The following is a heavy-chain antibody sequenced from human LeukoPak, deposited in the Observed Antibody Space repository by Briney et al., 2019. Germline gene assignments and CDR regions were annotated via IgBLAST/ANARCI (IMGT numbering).Heavy chain of an antibody. J-gene: IGHJ5*02. V-gene: IGHV4-59*01. Sequence: SETLSLTCTVSGGSISSYYWSWLRQPPGKGLERLGYIYYSGSTDYNPSLKSPVTISVDTSKNQFSLKLSSVTAADTAVYYCARESGYCSGGSCRGWFDPWGQGTLVTVSS. CDR2: IYYSGST. CDR3: ARESGYCSGGSCRGWFDP. CDR1: GGSISSYY. D-gene: IGHD2-15*01.